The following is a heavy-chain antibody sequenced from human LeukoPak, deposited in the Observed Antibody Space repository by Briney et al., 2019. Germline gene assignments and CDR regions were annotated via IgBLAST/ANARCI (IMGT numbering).Heavy chain of an antibody. Sequence: GGSLRLSCAASGFTFSSYAMSWVRQAPGKGLEWVSAVSGSGGSTYYADSVKGRFTISRDNSKNTLYLQMNSLRAEDTAVYYCAKVSSTSSSGYYYYGMGVWGQGTTVTVSS. CDR1: GFTFSSYA. D-gene: IGHD2-2*01. CDR2: VSGSGGST. CDR3: AKVSSTSSSGYYYYGMGV. V-gene: IGHV3-23*01. J-gene: IGHJ6*02.